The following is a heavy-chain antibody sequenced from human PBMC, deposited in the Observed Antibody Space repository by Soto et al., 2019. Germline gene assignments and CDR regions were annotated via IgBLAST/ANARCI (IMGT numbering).Heavy chain of an antibody. Sequence: SLRLSCAASGFTFSSYAMHWVRQAPGKGLEWVAVISYDGSNKYYADSVKGRFTISRDNSKNTLYLQMNSLRAEDTAVYYCARDSGAGGATTRVGQNSTVPPHYYYYGMDVWGQGTTVNVSS. CDR2: ISYDGSNK. CDR3: ARDSGAGGATTRVGQNSTVPPHYYYYGMDV. V-gene: IGHV3-30-3*01. D-gene: IGHD1-26*01. J-gene: IGHJ6*02. CDR1: GFTFSSYA.